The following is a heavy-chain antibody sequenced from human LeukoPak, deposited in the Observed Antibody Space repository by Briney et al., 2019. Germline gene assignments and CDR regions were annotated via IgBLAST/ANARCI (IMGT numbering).Heavy chain of an antibody. J-gene: IGHJ4*02. CDR3: ARARGYSSRLGY. V-gene: IGHV4-39*07. CDR2: IYYSGST. Sequence: SETLSLTCTVSGGSISSSSYYWGWIRQPPGKGLEWIGSIYYSGSTYYNPSLKSRVTISVDTSKNQFSLKLSSVTSAGTAVYYCARARGYSSRLGYWGQGTLVTVSS. D-gene: IGHD5-18*01. CDR1: GGSISSSSYY.